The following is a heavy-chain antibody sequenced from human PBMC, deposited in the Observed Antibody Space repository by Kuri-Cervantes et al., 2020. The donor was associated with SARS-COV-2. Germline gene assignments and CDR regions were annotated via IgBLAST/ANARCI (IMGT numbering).Heavy chain of an antibody. CDR2: ISNSGGST. CDR1: GFTFSSYA. Sequence: GESLKISCAASGFTFSSYAMRWVRQAPGKGLEWVSTISNSGGSTYYADSVKGRFTISRDNSKNTVSLHMNSLRAEDTAMYYCARGAANYYYMDVWGKGTTVTVSS. CDR3: ARGAANYYYMDV. V-gene: IGHV3-23*01. J-gene: IGHJ6*03. D-gene: IGHD3-16*01.